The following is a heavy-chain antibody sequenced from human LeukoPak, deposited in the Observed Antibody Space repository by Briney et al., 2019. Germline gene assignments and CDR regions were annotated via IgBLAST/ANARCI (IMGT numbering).Heavy chain of an antibody. Sequence: PSETLSLTCTVSGGSISSGGYYWSWIRQLPGKGLEWIGYIDYSGTAYYNPSLKSRVTISIDTSNNQFSVKLSSVTAADTAVYYCARGAYYYDSSDWGQGTLVTVSS. CDR3: ARGAYYYDSSD. CDR1: GGSISSGGYY. V-gene: IGHV4-31*03. J-gene: IGHJ4*02. CDR2: IDYSGTA. D-gene: IGHD3-22*01.